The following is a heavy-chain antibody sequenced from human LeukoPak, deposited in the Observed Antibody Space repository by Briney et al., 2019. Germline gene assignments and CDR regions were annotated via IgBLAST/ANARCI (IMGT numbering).Heavy chain of an antibody. D-gene: IGHD2-2*01. CDR2: IGASTKT. CDR1: GSTFGNNG. CDR3: ARRGSTSGSQQGGFDY. Sequence: GGSLRLSCAASGSTFGNNGMSWVRQAPGKGLERVSTIGASTKTYYVDSVKGRFTISRDNSKNTLYLQMNSLRAEDTAVYYCARRGSTSGSQQGGFDYWGQGTLVTVSS. V-gene: IGHV3-23*01. J-gene: IGHJ4*02.